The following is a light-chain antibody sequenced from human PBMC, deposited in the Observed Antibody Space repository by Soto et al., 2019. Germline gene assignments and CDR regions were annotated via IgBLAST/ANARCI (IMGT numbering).Light chain of an antibody. CDR1: SSDVGGYNY. J-gene: IGLJ1*01. CDR2: EVN. Sequence: QSALTQPPSASGSPGQSVTISCTGTSSDVGGYNYVSWYQQYPGKAPKVMIYEVNKRPSGVPDRFSGSKSGNTASLTVSGLQADDEADYYCSSYAGSNVLYVFGTGTKVTVL. CDR3: SSYAGSNVLYV. V-gene: IGLV2-8*01.